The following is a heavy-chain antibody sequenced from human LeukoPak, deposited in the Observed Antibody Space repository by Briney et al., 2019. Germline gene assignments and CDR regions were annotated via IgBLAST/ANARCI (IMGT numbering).Heavy chain of an antibody. V-gene: IGHV4-39*07. CDR1: YGSISDISYY. CDR3: AREGSAFDI. J-gene: IGHJ3*02. Sequence: SETLSLTCTVSYGSISDISYYWGWIRQPPGKGLEWIGSIYYSGRTYYNSSLKSRVTISVDTSKNQFSLKLSSVTAADTAVYYCAREGSAFDIWGQGTMVTVSS. CDR2: IYYSGRT.